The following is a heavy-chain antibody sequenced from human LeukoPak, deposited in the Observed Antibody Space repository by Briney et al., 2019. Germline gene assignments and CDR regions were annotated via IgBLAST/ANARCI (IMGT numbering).Heavy chain of an antibody. V-gene: IGHV4-39*02. CDR2: IYYSGNT. D-gene: IGHD7-27*01. J-gene: IGHJ4*02. CDR3: ARDGTRMGNYFNY. Sequence: PSETLSLTCTVSGVSISSSNSYWGWIRQPPGKCLEWIGSIYYSGNTYYNASLKSQVSISIDTSKNQFSLRLTSVTAADTAVYFCARDGTRMGNYFNYWGQGTLVTVSS. CDR1: GVSISSSNSY.